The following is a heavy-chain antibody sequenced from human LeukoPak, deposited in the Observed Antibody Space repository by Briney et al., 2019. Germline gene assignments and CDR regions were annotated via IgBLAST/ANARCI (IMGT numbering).Heavy chain of an antibody. V-gene: IGHV1-8*03. CDR2: MNPKSGNT. D-gene: IGHD2-8*01. CDR3: ARELMVYANGWFDP. J-gene: IGHJ5*02. Sequence: ASVKVSCKASGYTFTSYDINWVRQATGQGLEWMGWMNPKSGNTGYEQKFQGRVTITRNNSISTAYMELSSLRSEDTAVYYCARELMVYANGWFDPWGQGTLVTVSS. CDR1: GYTFTSYD.